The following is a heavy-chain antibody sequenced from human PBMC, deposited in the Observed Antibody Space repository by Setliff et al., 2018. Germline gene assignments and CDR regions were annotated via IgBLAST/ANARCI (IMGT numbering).Heavy chain of an antibody. D-gene: IGHD3-22*01. V-gene: IGHV1-69*13. CDR1: GGTFRTDG. CDR2: IIPVFRTA. CDR3: ARDTRDKYDSSGYYLSLDS. J-gene: IGHJ4*02. Sequence: SVKVSCKASGGTFRTDGFSWVRQAPGQGLEWMGRIIPVFRTANYAQKFRGGVTITADEVARTAYMELSTLRSEDTAVYYCARDTRDKYDSSGYYLSLDSWGQGSLVTVSS.